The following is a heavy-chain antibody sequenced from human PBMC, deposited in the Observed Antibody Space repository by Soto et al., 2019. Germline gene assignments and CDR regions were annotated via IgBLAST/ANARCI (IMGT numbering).Heavy chain of an antibody. J-gene: IGHJ4*02. V-gene: IGHV1-2*04. CDR3: ARDGGRYQLLRYYFDY. CDR1: GYTFTGYY. D-gene: IGHD2-2*01. Sequence: ASVNVSCKASGYTFTGYYMHWVRQTPGQGLEWMGWINPNSGGTNYAQKFQGWVTMTRDTSISTAYMELSRLRSDDTAVYYCARDGGRYQLLRYYFDYWGQGTLVTVSS. CDR2: INPNSGGT.